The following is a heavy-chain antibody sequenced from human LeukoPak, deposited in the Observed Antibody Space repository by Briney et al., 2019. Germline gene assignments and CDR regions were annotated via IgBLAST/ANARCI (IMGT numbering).Heavy chain of an antibody. J-gene: IGHJ4*02. CDR2: IYYSGST. V-gene: IGHV4-59*01. Sequence: SETLSLTCTVSGGSISSYYWSWIRQPPGKGLEWIGYIYYSGSTNYNPSLKSRVTISIDTSKNQFSLKLSSVTAADTAVYYCARGDYYDSSGYSLYFDYWGQGTLVTVSS. CDR1: GGSISSYY. D-gene: IGHD3-22*01. CDR3: ARGDYYDSSGYSLYFDY.